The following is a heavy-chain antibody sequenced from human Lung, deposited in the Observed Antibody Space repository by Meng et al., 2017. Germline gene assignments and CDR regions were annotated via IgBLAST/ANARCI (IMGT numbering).Heavy chain of an antibody. CDR2: ITSSSGYR. J-gene: IGHJ4*02. CDR3: ASLPDTRDY. CDR1: GFPFSSHT. V-gene: IGHV3-21*01. Sequence: GGSLRLSCEASGFPFSSHTMNWVRQAPGKGLEWVSFITSSSGYRHYADSVRGRFTISRDNAKNSLYLQMNSLRVEDTAVYYCASLPDTRDYWGQGTLVTVSS.